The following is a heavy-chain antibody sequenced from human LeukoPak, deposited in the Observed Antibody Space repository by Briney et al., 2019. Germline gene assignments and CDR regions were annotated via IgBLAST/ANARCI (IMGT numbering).Heavy chain of an antibody. Sequence: PSETLSLTCSVSGGSITGSYWSWIRQSPGKGLEWIGYIYYSGTTNYSPSLRSRVTISVDTSNKQFSLKLRSVTAADTAVYYCARSKVTYYYDAGGYYYFDYWGQGALVTVSS. J-gene: IGHJ4*02. CDR2: IYYSGTT. CDR3: ARSKVTYYYDAGGYYYFDY. D-gene: IGHD3-22*01. CDR1: GGSITGSY. V-gene: IGHV4-59*01.